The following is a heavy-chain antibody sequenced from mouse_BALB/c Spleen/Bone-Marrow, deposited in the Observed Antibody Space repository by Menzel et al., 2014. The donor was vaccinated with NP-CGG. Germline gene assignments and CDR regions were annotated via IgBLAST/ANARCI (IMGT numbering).Heavy chain of an antibody. CDR1: GYTFTSYW. Sequence: VQLQQSGAELVKLGASVKLSCKTSGYTFTSYWIQWVKQRPGQGLGWIGEIFPGTGTTYYNEKFKGKATLTIDTSSSTAYMQLSSLTSEDSAVYFCASRDSSGYVPDYWGQGTTLTVSP. V-gene: IGHV1S132*01. CDR3: ASRDSSGYVPDY. CDR2: IFPGTGTT. J-gene: IGHJ2*01. D-gene: IGHD3-2*01.